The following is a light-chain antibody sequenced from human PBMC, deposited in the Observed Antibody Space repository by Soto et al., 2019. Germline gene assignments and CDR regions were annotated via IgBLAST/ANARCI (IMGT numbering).Light chain of an antibody. CDR2: DAS. V-gene: IGKV3-11*01. CDR3: QQRSNWPPT. Sequence: EIVLTHSPATLSLSPGERATLSCRASQSVSSYLAWYQQKPGQAPRLLIYDASNRATGIPARFSGSGSGTDFTLTINSLEPEDFAVYYCQQRSNWPPTFGGGTKVEIK. CDR1: QSVSSY. J-gene: IGKJ4*01.